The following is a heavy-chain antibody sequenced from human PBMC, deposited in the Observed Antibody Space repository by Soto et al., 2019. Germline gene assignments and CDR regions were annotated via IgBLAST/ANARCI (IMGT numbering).Heavy chain of an antibody. CDR2: IIPALGTA. V-gene: IGHV1-69*08. CDR1: GGTFSSHT. J-gene: IGHJ2*01. Sequence: QDQLVQSGAEVKKPGSSVKVSCKASGGTFSSHTFSWVRQAPGQGLEWMGRIIPALGTATYAQKFQGRVTITVDESATTVYMELSSLRSEDTAVYYCARPDFGDYWYFDLWGRGTLVTVSS. CDR3: ARPDFGDYWYFDL. D-gene: IGHD4-17*01.